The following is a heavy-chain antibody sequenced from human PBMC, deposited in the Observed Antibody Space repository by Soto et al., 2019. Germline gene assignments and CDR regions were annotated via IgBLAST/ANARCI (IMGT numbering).Heavy chain of an antibody. V-gene: IGHV1-2*04. CDR2: INPNSGGT. D-gene: IGHD3-10*01. J-gene: IGHJ4*02. CDR3: ARVPPLDNYYYGSGSYYDY. CDR1: GYTFTGYY. Sequence: ASVKVSCKASGYTFTGYYMHWVRQAPGQGLEWMGWINPNSGGTNYAQKFQGWVTMTRERSISTAYMELSRLRSDDTAVYYCARVPPLDNYYYGSGSYYDYWGQGTLVTVSS.